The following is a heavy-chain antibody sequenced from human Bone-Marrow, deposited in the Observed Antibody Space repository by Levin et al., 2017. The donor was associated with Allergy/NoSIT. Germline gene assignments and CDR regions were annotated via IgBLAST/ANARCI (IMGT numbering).Heavy chain of an antibody. V-gene: IGHV1-2*06. J-gene: IGHJ6*03. CDR3: ARGHYYNYYMDV. CDR1: GYTFTGYY. CDR2: INPNSGGT. Sequence: VASVKVSCKASGYTFTGYYMHWVRQAPGQGLEWMGRINPNSGGTNYAQKFQGRVTMTRDTSITTAYVELSRLGSDDTAVYYCARGHYYNYYMDVWGKGTTVTVSS.